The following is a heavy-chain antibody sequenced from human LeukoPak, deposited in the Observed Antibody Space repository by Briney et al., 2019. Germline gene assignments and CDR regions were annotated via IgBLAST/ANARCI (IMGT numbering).Heavy chain of an antibody. V-gene: IGHV3-74*01. J-gene: IGHJ4*02. CDR1: GFTFSSYW. CDR3: ARDWKGGGDY. Sequence: GGSLRLSCAASGFTFSSYWMHWVRQAPGKGLVWVSRINNDGSNTPYADSVKGRFTISRDNAKNTLYLQMNSLRDEDTAVYYCARDWKGGGDYWGQGTLVTVSS. CDR2: INNDGSNT. D-gene: IGHD1-1*01.